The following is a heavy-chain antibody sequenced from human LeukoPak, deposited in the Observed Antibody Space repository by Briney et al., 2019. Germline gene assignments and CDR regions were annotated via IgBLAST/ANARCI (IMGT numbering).Heavy chain of an antibody. V-gene: IGHV6-1*01. CDR3: ARAPGIAAANHGLFDY. CDR2: TYYRSKWYN. J-gene: IGHJ4*02. D-gene: IGHD6-13*01. CDR1: GDSVSSNSAA. Sequence: SQTLSLTCAISGDSVSSNSAAWNWIRQSPSRGLEWLGRTYYRSKWYNDYAVSVKSRITINPDTSKNQFSLQLNSVTPEDTAVYYCARAPGIAAANHGLFDYWGQGTLVTVSS.